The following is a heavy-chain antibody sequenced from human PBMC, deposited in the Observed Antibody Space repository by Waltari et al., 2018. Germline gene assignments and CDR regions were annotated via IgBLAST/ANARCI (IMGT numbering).Heavy chain of an antibody. CDR3: AREGIVVVNYYYYGMDV. J-gene: IGHJ6*02. CDR1: GYTFTSYY. V-gene: IGHV1-46*03. D-gene: IGHD2-21*01. CDR2: INPSGGST. Sequence: QVQLVQSGAEVKKPGASVKVSCKASGYTFTSYYMHWVRQAPGQGLEWMGIINPSGGSTSYAQKFQGRVTMTRDTSTSTVYMELSSLRSEDTAVYYCAREGIVVVNYYYYGMDVWGQGTTVTVSS.